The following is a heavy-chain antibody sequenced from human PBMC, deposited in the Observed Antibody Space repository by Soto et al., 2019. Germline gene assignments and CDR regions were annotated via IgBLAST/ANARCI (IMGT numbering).Heavy chain of an antibody. CDR2: INHSGST. Sequence: QVQLQQWGAGLLKPSETLSLTCAVYGGSFSGYYWSWIRQPPGKGLEWIGEINHSGSTNYNPSLKSRVTISVDTSKNPFSLKLSSVTAADTAVYYCARAFWSGYYLGWFDPWGQGTLVTVSS. CDR1: GGSFSGYY. CDR3: ARAFWSGYYLGWFDP. J-gene: IGHJ5*02. D-gene: IGHD3-3*01. V-gene: IGHV4-34*01.